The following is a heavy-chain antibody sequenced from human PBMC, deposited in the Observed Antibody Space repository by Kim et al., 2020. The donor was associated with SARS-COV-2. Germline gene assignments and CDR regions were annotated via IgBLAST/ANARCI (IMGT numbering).Heavy chain of an antibody. Sequence: SETLSLTCTVSGGSISSYYWSWIRQPPGKGLEWIGYIYYSGSTNYNPSLKSRVTISVDTSKNQFSLKLSSVTAADTAVYDCAMDHREWLQYTANWYFALWGRGTLVTVSS. CDR2: IYYSGST. CDR3: AMDHREWLQYTANWYFAL. V-gene: IGHV4-59*01. D-gene: IGHD3-3*01. CDR1: GGSISSYY. J-gene: IGHJ2*01.